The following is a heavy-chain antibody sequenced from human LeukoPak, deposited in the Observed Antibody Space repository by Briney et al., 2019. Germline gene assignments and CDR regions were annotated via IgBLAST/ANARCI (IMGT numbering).Heavy chain of an antibody. D-gene: IGHD6-19*01. CDR2: ISAYNGNT. J-gene: IGHJ5*02. CDR3: ASDGYSSGWYPGRWFDP. CDR1: GYTFTGYY. Sequence: ASVKVSCKASGYTFTGYYMHWVRQAPGQGLEWMGWISAYNGNTNYAQKLQGRVTMTTDTSTSTAYMELRSLRSDDTAVYYCASDGYSSGWYPGRWFDPWGQGTLVTVSS. V-gene: IGHV1-18*04.